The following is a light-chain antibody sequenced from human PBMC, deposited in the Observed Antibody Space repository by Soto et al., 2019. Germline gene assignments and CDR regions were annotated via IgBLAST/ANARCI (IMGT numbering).Light chain of an antibody. Sequence: EIVLTQSPGTLSLSPGERATLSCRASQSVSSSYLAWYQQKPGQAPRLLIYGAFSRATGITDRFSGSGSGTDFTLTISRLEHEDFAVYYCQQYGKSLTFGGGTKVEIK. V-gene: IGKV3-20*01. CDR2: GAF. J-gene: IGKJ4*01. CDR3: QQYGKSLT. CDR1: QSVSSSY.